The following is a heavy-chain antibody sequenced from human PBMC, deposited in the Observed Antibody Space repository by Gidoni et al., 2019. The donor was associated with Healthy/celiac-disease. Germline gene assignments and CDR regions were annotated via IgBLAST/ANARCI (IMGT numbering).Heavy chain of an antibody. CDR2: IKHSGST. J-gene: IGHJ4*02. CDR3: ARVTIAGPNNPYSGSYRFDY. V-gene: IGHV4-34*01. CDR1: GGSFSDYY. D-gene: IGHD1-26*01. Sequence: QLPLQQWGAGLLQPSGTLSLTCALYGGSFSDYYWSWIRQPPGKGLEWIGEIKHSGSTNYNPSLKSRATIAVDTSKNQFSRKLSSGTAADTAVYYCARVTIAGPNNPYSGSYRFDYWGQGTLVTVSS.